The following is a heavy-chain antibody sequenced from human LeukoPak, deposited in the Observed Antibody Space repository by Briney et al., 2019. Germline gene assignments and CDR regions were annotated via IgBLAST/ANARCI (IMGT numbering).Heavy chain of an antibody. Sequence: ASVKVSCKASGYTFTSYDINWVRQATGQGLEWMGWMNPNSGNAGYAQKFQGRVTMTRNTSISTAYMELSSLRSEDTAVYYCARAARLLLRDYYYMDVWGKGTTVTVSS. V-gene: IGHV1-8*01. CDR3: ARAARLLLRDYYYMDV. D-gene: IGHD2-2*01. J-gene: IGHJ6*03. CDR2: MNPNSGNA. CDR1: GYTFTSYD.